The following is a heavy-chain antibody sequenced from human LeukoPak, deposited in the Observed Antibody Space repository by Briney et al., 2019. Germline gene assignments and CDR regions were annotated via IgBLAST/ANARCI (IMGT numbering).Heavy chain of an antibody. D-gene: IGHD5-18*01. J-gene: IGHJ4*02. Sequence: PGGSLRLSCAASGFTFSSYSMNWVRQAPGKGLEWVSSISSSSSYIYYADSVKGRFTISRDNSKNSLFLQMNSLGAEDTAVYYCARVFGSGYSYGYDYWGQGTLVTVSS. V-gene: IGHV3-21*01. CDR2: ISSSSSYI. CDR3: ARVFGSGYSYGYDY. CDR1: GFTFSSYS.